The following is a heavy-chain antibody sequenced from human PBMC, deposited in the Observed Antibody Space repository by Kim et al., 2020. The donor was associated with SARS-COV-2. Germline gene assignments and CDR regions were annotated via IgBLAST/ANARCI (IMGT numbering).Heavy chain of an antibody. CDR3: ARGRGYYDFWSGYGMDV. Sequence: GGSLRLSCAASGFTFSSYEMNWVRQAPGKGLEWVSYISSSGSTIYYADSVKGRFTISRDNAKNSLYLQMNSLRAEDTAVYYCARGRGYYDFWSGYGMDVWGQGTTVTVSS. CDR2: ISSSGSTI. D-gene: IGHD3-3*01. V-gene: IGHV3-48*03. J-gene: IGHJ6*02. CDR1: GFTFSSYE.